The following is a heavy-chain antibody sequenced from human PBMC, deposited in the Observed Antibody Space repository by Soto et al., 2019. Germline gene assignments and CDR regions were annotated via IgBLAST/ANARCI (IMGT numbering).Heavy chain of an antibody. V-gene: IGHV4-59*01. CDR3: ARERGIYYFDY. J-gene: IGHJ4*02. CDR2: IYYSGST. CDR1: GGSISSYY. Sequence: SETLSLTCTVSGGSISSYYWTWVRQPPGKGLEWIGYIYYSGSTNYNPSLKSRVTISVDTSKNQFSLKLSSVTAADTAVYYCARERGIYYFDYWGQGTLVTVSS. D-gene: IGHD3-10*01.